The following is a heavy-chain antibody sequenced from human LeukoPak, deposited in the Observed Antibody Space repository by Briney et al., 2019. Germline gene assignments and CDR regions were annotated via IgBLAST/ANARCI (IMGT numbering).Heavy chain of an antibody. V-gene: IGHV3-23*01. CDR3: AKDGYTDRRRNYFDC. Sequence: PGGSLRLYCAASGFTFGSYAMSWVRQAPGKGLQWVSAISGSGDNTYYADSVKGRFTISRDNSKSTLYLQMNSLRAEDTAVYYCAKDGYTDRRRNYFDCWGQGTLVTVSS. CDR2: ISGSGDNT. CDR1: GFTFGSYA. J-gene: IGHJ4*02. D-gene: IGHD6-13*01.